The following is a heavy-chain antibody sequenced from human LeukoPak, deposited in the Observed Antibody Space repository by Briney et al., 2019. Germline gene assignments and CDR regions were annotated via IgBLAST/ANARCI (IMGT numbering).Heavy chain of an antibody. D-gene: IGHD6-6*01. CDR2: INPNSGGT. CDR3: ARSGIAARRGYFDY. V-gene: IGHV1-2*02. J-gene: IGHJ4*02. CDR1: GYTFTGYY. Sequence: ASVKVSCKASGYTFTGYYMHWVRQAPGQGLEWMGWINPNSGGTNYAQKFQGRVTMTRDTSISTAYMELSRLRSDDTAVYYCARSGIAARRGYFDYWGQGTLVTVSS.